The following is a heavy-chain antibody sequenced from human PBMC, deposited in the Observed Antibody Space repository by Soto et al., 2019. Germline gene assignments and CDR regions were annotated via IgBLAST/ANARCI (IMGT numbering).Heavy chain of an antibody. J-gene: IGHJ6*03. CDR3: AREMEGGGAEYYYMDV. CDR1: GYTFTSYG. Sequence: EASVKVSCKASGYTFTSYGISWVRQAPGQGLEWMGWISAYNGNTNYAQKLQGRVTMTTDTSTSTAYMELRSLRSDDTAVYYCAREMEGGGAEYYYMDVWGKGTTVTVS. CDR2: ISAYNGNT. D-gene: IGHD1-1*01. V-gene: IGHV1-18*01.